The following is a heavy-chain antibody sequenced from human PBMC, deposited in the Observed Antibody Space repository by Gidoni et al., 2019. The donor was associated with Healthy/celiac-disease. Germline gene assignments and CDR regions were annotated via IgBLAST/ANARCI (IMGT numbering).Heavy chain of an antibody. J-gene: IGHJ1*01. D-gene: IGHD3-22*01. Sequence: QVQLVESGGGVVQPGRSLRLSCAASGFTFSSYGMHWVRQAPGKGLEWVAVISYDGSNKYYADSVKGRFTISRDNSKNTLYLQMNSLRAEDTAVYYCAKDPTYTMIVVVNRVDYQHWGQGTLVTVSS. CDR1: GFTFSSYG. CDR2: ISYDGSNK. V-gene: IGHV3-30*18. CDR3: AKDPTYTMIVVVNRVDYQH.